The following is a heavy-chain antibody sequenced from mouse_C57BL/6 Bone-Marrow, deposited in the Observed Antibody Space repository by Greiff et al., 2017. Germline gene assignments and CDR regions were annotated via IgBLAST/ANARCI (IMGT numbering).Heavy chain of an antibody. J-gene: IGHJ4*01. D-gene: IGHD2-4*01. CDR1: GFTFSDYG. V-gene: IGHV5-15*01. CDR2: ISNLAYSI. Sequence: DVMLVESGGGLVQPGGSLKLSCAASGFTFSDYGMAWVRQAPRKGPEWVAFISNLAYSIYYADTVTGRFTISRETAKNTLYLEMISLRSEDTAMYYCARYDYDGYAMDYWGQGTSVTVSS. CDR3: ARYDYDGYAMDY.